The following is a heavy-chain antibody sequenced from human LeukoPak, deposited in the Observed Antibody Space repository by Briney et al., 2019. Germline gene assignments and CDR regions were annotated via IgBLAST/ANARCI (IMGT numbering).Heavy chain of an antibody. CDR2: IYYSGST. V-gene: IGHV4-31*03. CDR1: GGSISSGGYY. D-gene: IGHD2-15*01. CDR3: ARANCGGGSCYSDY. Sequence: SQTLSLTCTVSGGSISSGGYYWSWIRQHPGKGLEWIGYIYYSGSTYYNPSLKSRVTISVDTSKNQFSLELSSVTAADTAVYYCARANCGGGSCYSDYWGQGTLVTVSS. J-gene: IGHJ4*02.